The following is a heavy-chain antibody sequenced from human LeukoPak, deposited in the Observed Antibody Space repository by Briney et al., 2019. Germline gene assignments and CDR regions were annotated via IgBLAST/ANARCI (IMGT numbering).Heavy chain of an antibody. Sequence: ASVKVSCKASGYTFTSYDINWVRQAAGQGLEWMGWMNPNSGNTGYAQKFQGRVTMTRNTSISTAYMELSSLRAKDTAIYYCAKCTGGIYSAFDYWGQGTLVTVSS. J-gene: IGHJ4*02. V-gene: IGHV1-8*01. CDR2: MNPNSGNT. CDR3: AKCTGGIYSAFDY. CDR1: GYTFTSYD. D-gene: IGHD2-8*02.